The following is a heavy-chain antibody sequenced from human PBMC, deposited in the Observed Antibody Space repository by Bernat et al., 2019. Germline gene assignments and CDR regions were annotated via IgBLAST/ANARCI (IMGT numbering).Heavy chain of an antibody. Sequence: QVQLVESGGGVVQPGRSLRLSCAASGFTFSSYAMHWVRQAPGKGLEWVAVISYDGSNKYYADSVKGRFTISRDNSKNTLYLQMNSLRAEDTAVYYCAKDRVISSGRLYFDYWGQGTLVTVSS. CDR3: AKDRVISSGRLYFDY. J-gene: IGHJ4*02. V-gene: IGHV3-30-3*01. D-gene: IGHD2-21*01. CDR2: ISYDGSNK. CDR1: GFTFSSYA.